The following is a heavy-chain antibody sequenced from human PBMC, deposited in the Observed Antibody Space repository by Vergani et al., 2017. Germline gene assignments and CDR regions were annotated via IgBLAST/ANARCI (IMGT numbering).Heavy chain of an antibody. J-gene: IGHJ6*02. CDR3: ARDSLYGSGTPDRYYYYGMDV. CDR2: IIPILGIA. Sequence: QVQLVQSGAEVKKPGSSVKVSCKASGGTFSSYTISWVRQAPGQGLEWMGRIIPILGIANYAQKFQGRVTITADKSTSTAYMELSSLRSEDTAVYYCARDSLYGSGTPDRYYYYGMDVWDQGTTVTVSS. D-gene: IGHD3-10*01. V-gene: IGHV1-69*08. CDR1: GGTFSSYT.